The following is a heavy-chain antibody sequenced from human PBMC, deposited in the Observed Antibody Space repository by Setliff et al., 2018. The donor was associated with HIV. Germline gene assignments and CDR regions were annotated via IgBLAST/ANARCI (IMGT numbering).Heavy chain of an antibody. J-gene: IGHJ3*01. CDR2: INHSGST. CDR1: GGSFSGYY. V-gene: IGHV4-34*01. CDR3: ARDSPWIVGARDALDL. D-gene: IGHD1-26*01. Sequence: SETLSLTCAVYGGSFSGYYWSWIRQPPGKGLEWIGEINHSGSTNYNPSLKSRFIISRDNAKNTVHLQLSSLGAEDTAVYYCARDSPWIVGARDALDLWGHGTMVTVSS.